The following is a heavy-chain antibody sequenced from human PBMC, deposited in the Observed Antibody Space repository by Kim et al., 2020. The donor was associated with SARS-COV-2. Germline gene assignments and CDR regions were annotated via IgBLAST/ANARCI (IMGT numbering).Heavy chain of an antibody. V-gene: IGHV1-8*01. CDR3: ARDYGDPDDAFDI. D-gene: IGHD4-17*01. J-gene: IGHJ3*02. Sequence: AQKFQGRVTMTRNTSISTAYMELSSLRSEDTAVYYCARDYGDPDDAFDIWGQGTMVTVSS.